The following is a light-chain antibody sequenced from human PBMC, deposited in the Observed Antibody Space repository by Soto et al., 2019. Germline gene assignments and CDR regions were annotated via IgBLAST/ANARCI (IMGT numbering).Light chain of an antibody. CDR2: DVT. V-gene: IGLV2-11*01. Sequence: QSALTQPRSVSASPGQSVTISCTGTSNDVGGYNYVSWYQHHPGKAPKLMIYDVTKRPSGVPDRFSGSKSAKTASLTISGLQAEDEADYYCCSYAGSYTWVFGGGTKVTVL. CDR1: SNDVGGYNY. J-gene: IGLJ3*02. CDR3: CSYAGSYTWV.